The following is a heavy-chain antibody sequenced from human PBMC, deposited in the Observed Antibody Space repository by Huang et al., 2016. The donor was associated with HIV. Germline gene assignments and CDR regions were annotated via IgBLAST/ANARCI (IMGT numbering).Heavy chain of an antibody. Sequence: VESGGRSVQPGGSLRLSCVGSTFTFGAYWMSSVRQPPGKGLEWVANIKQDETEKYFVDVVKGRFNISRDNAKKVLFLEMDALRVEDTAIYFCATKTAGMDIWGQGTTVIVSS. CDR3: ATKTAGMDI. V-gene: IGHV3-7*01. J-gene: IGHJ6*02. CDR2: IKQDETEK. CDR1: TFTFGAYW.